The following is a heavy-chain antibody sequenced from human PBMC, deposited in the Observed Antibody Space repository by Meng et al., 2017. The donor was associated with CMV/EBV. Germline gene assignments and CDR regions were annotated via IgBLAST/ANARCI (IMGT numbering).Heavy chain of an antibody. V-gene: IGHV3-48*04. D-gene: IGHD5-12*01. CDR3: AKEAGRYSGYDFGSYYYYYGMDV. J-gene: IGHJ6*02. CDR1: GFTFSSYS. Sequence: GGSLRLSCAASGFTFSSYSMNWVRQAPGKGLEWVAYISSSSRTIYYADSVKGRFTISRDNAKNSLYLQMNSLRAEDTAVYYCAKEAGRYSGYDFGSYYYYYGMDVWGQGTTVTVSS. CDR2: ISSSSRTI.